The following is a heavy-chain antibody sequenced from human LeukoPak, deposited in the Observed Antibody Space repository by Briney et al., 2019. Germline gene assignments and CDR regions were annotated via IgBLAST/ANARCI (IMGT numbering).Heavy chain of an antibody. D-gene: IGHD6-19*01. J-gene: IGHJ6*03. CDR3: GNPVTRGWPRGLAIGAREPWSPSLQYYMDV. V-gene: IGHV3-7*03. Sequence: GGSLRLSCAASGFTFSSYWMSWVRQAPGKGLEWVANIKQDGSEKYYVDSVKGRFTISRDNAKNSLYLQMNSLRAEDTALYYCGNPVTRGWPRGLAIGAREPWSPSLQYYMDVWGKGTTVTISS. CDR1: GFTFSSYW. CDR2: IKQDGSEK.